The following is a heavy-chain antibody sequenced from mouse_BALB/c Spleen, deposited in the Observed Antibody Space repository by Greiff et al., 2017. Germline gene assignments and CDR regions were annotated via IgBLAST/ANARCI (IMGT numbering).Heavy chain of an antibody. J-gene: IGHJ3*01. CDR2: ISYSGST. Sequence: EVHLVESGPGLVKPSQSLSLTCTVTGYSITSDYAWNWIRQFPGNKLEWMGYISYSGSTSYNPSLKSRISITRDTSKNQFFLQLNSVTTEDTATYYCASPGTAWFAYWGQGTLVTVSA. V-gene: IGHV3-2*02. D-gene: IGHD3-3*01. CDR1: GYSITSDYA. CDR3: ASPGTAWFAY.